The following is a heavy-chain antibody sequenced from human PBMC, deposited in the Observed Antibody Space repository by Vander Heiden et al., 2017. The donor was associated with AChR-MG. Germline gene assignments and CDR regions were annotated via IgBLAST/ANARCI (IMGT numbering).Heavy chain of an antibody. D-gene: IGHD2-2*01. Sequence: QVQLQQWGAGLLKPSETLSLTCAVHGGSFSGYYWSWIRQPPGKGLEWIGEINHSGSTNYNPSLKSRVNISVDTSKNQFSLKLGSVTAADTGVYYCARFHIVVVPAAKGNWFDPWGQGTLVTVSS. CDR2: INHSGST. V-gene: IGHV4-34*01. J-gene: IGHJ5*02. CDR3: ARFHIVVVPAAKGNWFDP. CDR1: GGSFSGYY.